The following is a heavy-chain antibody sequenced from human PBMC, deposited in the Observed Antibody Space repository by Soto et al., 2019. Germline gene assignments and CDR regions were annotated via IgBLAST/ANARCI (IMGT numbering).Heavy chain of an antibody. V-gene: IGHV5-51*01. Sequence: GESLKISCNGSGYSFTSYWIGWVRQMPGKGLEWMGIIYPGDSDTRYSPSFQGQVTISADKSISTAYLRWSSLKASDTAMYYCARSFPNYYDSSGYPDYWGQGTLVTVSS. J-gene: IGHJ4*02. CDR3: ARSFPNYYDSSGYPDY. CDR2: IYPGDSDT. CDR1: GYSFTSYW. D-gene: IGHD3-22*01.